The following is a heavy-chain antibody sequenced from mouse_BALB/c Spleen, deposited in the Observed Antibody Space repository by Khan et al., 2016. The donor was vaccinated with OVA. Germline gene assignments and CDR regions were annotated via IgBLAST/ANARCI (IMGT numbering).Heavy chain of an antibody. D-gene: IGHD1-1*01. CDR3: ARGGDSVFAY. CDR2: IFPGSGTP. V-gene: IGHV1-77*01. J-gene: IGHJ3*01. Sequence: VQLQESVPELVNPGASLKVSCKASGYTFTDYIIGWVKQSTRQGLEWIGDIFPGSGTPYYNEKFKDKATLTADKSSNTAYMQLSSLTSEDSAVYCCARGGDSVFAYWGQGTLVTVSA. CDR1: GYTFTDYI.